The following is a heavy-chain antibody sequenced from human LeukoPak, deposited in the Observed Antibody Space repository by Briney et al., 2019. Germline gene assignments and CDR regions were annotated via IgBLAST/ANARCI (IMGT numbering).Heavy chain of an antibody. CDR3: ARGLGSGREDWFDP. D-gene: IGHD3-10*01. CDR2: INPNSGGT. CDR1: GYTFTGYY. J-gene: IGHJ5*02. Sequence: GASVKVSCKASGYTFTGYYMHWVRQAPGQGLEWMGWINPNSGGTNYAQKFQGRVTMTRDTSISTAYMELSRLRSDDTAVYYCARGLGSGREDWFDPWGQGTLVTVSS. V-gene: IGHV1-2*02.